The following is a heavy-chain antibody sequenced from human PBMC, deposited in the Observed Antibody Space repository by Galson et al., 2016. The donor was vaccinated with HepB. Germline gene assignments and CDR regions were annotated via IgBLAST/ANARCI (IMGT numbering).Heavy chain of an antibody. Sequence: SLRLSCAASGFSFSYHVMNWVRQAPGKGLEWVSYISDSGIYYADSVRGRFTISRDNAKETLYLQMDSLRDEDTALYFSARGGLRYWLDLWGQGTQVTVSS. CDR2: ISDSGI. CDR3: ARGGLRYWLDL. J-gene: IGHJ4*02. V-gene: IGHV3-48*02. CDR1: GFSFSYHV. D-gene: IGHD3-9*01.